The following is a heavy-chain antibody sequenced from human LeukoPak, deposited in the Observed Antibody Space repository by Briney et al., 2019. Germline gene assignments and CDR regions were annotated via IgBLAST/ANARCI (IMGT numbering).Heavy chain of an antibody. CDR1: GYTFTGYY. CDR2: INPNSGGT. V-gene: IGHV1-2*02. CDR3: ARGRGGFYYYYMDV. Sequence: ASVKVSCKASGYTFTGYYMDWVRQAPGQGLEWMGWINPNSGGTNYAQKFQGRVTMTRDTSISTAYMELSRLRSDDTAVYYCARGRGGFYYYYMDVWGKGTTVTVSS. J-gene: IGHJ6*03.